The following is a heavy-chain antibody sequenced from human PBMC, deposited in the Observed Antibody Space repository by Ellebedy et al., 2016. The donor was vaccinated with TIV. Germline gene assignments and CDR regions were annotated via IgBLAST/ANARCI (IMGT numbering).Heavy chain of an antibody. CDR2: IHYSGSA. Sequence: MPSETLSLTCSVSGGSISSFYWSWIRQPPGKGLEWIGFIHYSGSAFYNPSLKSRVTITVDMSKIHFSLNLSAVTAADTAVYYCARTRESAWQDTDNWGQGTLVTVSS. J-gene: IGHJ4*02. V-gene: IGHV4-59*01. CDR1: GGSISSFY. CDR3: ARTRESAWQDTDN.